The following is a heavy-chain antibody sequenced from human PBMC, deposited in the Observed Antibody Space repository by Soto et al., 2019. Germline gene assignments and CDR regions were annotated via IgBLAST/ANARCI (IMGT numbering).Heavy chain of an antibody. J-gene: IGHJ4*02. CDR3: ARYCSGSNCYSGHDY. V-gene: IGHV3-23*01. D-gene: IGHD2-15*01. CDR2: MSGGGDRT. Sequence: GGSLRLSCAASGFTFSSYAMNWVRQAPGKGLQWVSAMSGGGDRTFYADSVKGRFTISRDNSNNTLYLQMNSLRAEDTAVYYCARYCSGSNCYSGHDYWGQGTLVTVSS. CDR1: GFTFSSYA.